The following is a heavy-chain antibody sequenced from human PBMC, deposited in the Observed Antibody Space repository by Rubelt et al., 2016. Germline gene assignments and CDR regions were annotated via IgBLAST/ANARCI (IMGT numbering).Heavy chain of an antibody. V-gene: IGHV4-59*01. CDR2: IYYSGST. Sequence: QVQLQESGPGLVKPSETLSLTCTVSGGSISSYYWSWIRQPPGKGLEWIGYIYYSGSTNCNPSLKSRVTISVDTAKNQFSLKLSSVTAADTAVYYCARANGDYVDYWGQGTLVTVSS. D-gene: IGHD4-17*01. CDR3: ARANGDYVDY. CDR1: GGSISSYY. J-gene: IGHJ4*02.